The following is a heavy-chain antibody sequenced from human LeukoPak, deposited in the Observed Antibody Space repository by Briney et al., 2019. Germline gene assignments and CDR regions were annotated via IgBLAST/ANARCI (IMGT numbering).Heavy chain of an antibody. CDR1: GGSISSSNW. V-gene: IGHV4-4*02. D-gene: IGHD2-15*01. CDR3: ASHGLMVVGLFDY. Sequence: PSETLSLTCAVSGGSISSSNWWSWVRQPPGKGLEWIGEIYHSGSTNYNPSLKSRVTISVDKSKNQFSLKLSSVTAADTAVYYCASHGLMVVGLFDYWGQGTLVTVSS. J-gene: IGHJ4*02. CDR2: IYHSGST.